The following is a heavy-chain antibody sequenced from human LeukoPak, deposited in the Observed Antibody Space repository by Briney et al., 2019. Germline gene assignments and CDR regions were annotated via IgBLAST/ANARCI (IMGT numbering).Heavy chain of an antibody. CDR1: GYSISSGYY. D-gene: IGHD5-12*01. V-gene: IGHV4-38-2*02. J-gene: IGHJ4*02. CDR2: INHSGST. CDR3: ARVMATGDSLDY. Sequence: SETLSLTCTVSGYSISSGYYWSWIRQPPGKGLEWIGEINHSGSTNYNPSLKSRVTISVDTSKNQFSLKLSSVTAADTAMYYCARVMATGDSLDYWGQGTLVTVSS.